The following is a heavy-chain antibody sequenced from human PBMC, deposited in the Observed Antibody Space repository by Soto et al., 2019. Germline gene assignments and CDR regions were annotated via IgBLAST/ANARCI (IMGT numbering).Heavy chain of an antibody. CDR1: GGSISSGGYY. D-gene: IGHD3-3*01. V-gene: IGHV4-31*03. CDR3: ARVGYDFGMDV. CDR2: IYYSGST. Sequence: SETLSLTCTVSGGSISSGGYYWSWIRQHPGKGLEWIGYIYYSGSTYYNPSLKSRVTISVDTSKNQFSLKLSSVTAADTAVYYSARVGYDFGMDVWGQGTTVTVSS. J-gene: IGHJ6*02.